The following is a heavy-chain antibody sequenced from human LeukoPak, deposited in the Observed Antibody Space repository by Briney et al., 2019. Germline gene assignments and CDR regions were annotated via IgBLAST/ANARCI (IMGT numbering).Heavy chain of an antibody. CDR3: VKRHPNWNSEY. D-gene: IGHD1-7*01. CDR2: ISASGGST. J-gene: IGHJ4*02. CDR1: GFNFNSSA. V-gene: IGHV3-23*01. Sequence: GGSLRLSCAASGFNFNSSALRWVRQAPVKGLEWVSAISASGGSTYYIDSVRGRFTISRDNAKNTLYLQMKSVRADDAAIYYCVKRHPNWNSEYWGQGILVAVSS.